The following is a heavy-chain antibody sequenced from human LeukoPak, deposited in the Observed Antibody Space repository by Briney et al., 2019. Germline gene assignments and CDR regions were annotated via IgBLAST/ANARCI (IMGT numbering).Heavy chain of an antibody. Sequence: PGGSLRLSCAASGFTFSSYAMSWVRQDPGKGLEWVSYISSSSSTIYYADSVKGRFTISRDNAKNSLYLQMNSLRAEDTAVYYCARAHRGGPFDYWGQGTLVTVSS. CDR2: ISSSSSTI. J-gene: IGHJ4*02. CDR1: GFTFSSYA. D-gene: IGHD3-16*01. V-gene: IGHV3-48*04. CDR3: ARAHRGGPFDY.